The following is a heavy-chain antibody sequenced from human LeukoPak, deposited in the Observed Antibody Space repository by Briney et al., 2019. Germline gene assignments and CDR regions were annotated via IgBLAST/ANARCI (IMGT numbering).Heavy chain of an antibody. V-gene: IGHV4-59*01. CDR3: ARDPDYYDSSGYDWYFDL. D-gene: IGHD3-22*01. CDR2: IYYSGST. Sequence: KPSETLSLTCTVSGGSISSYYWSWIRQPPGKGLEWIGYIYYSGSTNYNPSLKSRVTISVDTSKNQFSLKLSSVTAADTAVYYCARDPDYYDSSGYDWYFDLWGRGTLVTVSS. J-gene: IGHJ2*01. CDR1: GGSISSYY.